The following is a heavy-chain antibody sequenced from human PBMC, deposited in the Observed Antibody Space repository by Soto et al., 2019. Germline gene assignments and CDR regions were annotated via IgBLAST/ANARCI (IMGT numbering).Heavy chain of an antibody. CDR2: ISYDGSNK. CDR3: AKDLPDPGYY. J-gene: IGHJ4*02. Sequence: GGSLRLSXAASGFTCSSYGMHWVRQAPGKGLEWVAVISYDGSNKYYADSVKGRFTISRDNSKNTLYLQMNSLRAEDTAVYYCAKDLPDPGYYWGQGTLVTVSS. CDR1: GFTCSSYG. V-gene: IGHV3-33*05.